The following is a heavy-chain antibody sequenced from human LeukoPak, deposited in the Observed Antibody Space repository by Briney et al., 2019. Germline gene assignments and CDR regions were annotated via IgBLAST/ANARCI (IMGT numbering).Heavy chain of an antibody. CDR2: IYYSGST. CDR3: AAKASYFEY. J-gene: IGHJ4*02. Sequence: PSETLSLTCTVSGVSISSYYWSWIRQPPGKGLEWIGYIYYSGSTNYNPSLKSRVTISVDTSKNQFSLKLSSVTAADTAVYYCAAKASYFEYWGQGALVTVSS. D-gene: IGHD4/OR15-4a*01. CDR1: GVSISSYY. V-gene: IGHV4-59*12.